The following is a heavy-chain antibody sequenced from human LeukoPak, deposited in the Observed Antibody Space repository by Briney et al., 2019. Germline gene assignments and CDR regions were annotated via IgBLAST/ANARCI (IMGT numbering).Heavy chain of an antibody. CDR3: AKGFGFGESDAFDI. J-gene: IGHJ3*02. CDR1: GFTFDDYA. V-gene: IGHV3-9*01. Sequence: QPGRSLRLSCAASGFTFDDYAMHWVRQAPGKGLEWVSGISWNSGSIGYADSVKGRFTISRDNAKNSLYLQMNSLRAEDTALYYCAKGFGFGESDAFDIWGQGSMVTVSS. CDR2: ISWNSGSI. D-gene: IGHD3-10*01.